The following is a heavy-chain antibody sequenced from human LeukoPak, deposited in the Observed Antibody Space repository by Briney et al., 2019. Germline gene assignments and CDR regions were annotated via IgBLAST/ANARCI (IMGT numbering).Heavy chain of an antibody. CDR1: GFTFSSYA. CDR2: ISGSGGST. Sequence: PGGSLRLSCAASGFTFSSYAMSWVRQAPGKGLEWVSGISGSGGSTYYADSVKGRFTISRDNGKSSLYLQMNSLRVEDTALYYCVRQFASWGQGTLVTVSS. CDR3: VRQFAS. J-gene: IGHJ4*02. V-gene: IGHV3-23*01.